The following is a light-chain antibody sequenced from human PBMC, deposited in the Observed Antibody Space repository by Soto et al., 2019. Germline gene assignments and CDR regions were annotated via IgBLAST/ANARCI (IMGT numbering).Light chain of an antibody. CDR1: SSDVGGYNY. J-gene: IGLJ2*01. CDR2: EVS. CDR3: SSYAGSNNLV. V-gene: IGLV2-8*01. Sequence: QSALTQPTSASGSTGQSVTISCTGTSSDVGGYNYVSWYQQHPGKAPKLMIYEVSKRPSGAPDRFSGSKSGNTASLTVSGLQAEDEADYYCSSYAGSNNLVFGGGTKLTVL.